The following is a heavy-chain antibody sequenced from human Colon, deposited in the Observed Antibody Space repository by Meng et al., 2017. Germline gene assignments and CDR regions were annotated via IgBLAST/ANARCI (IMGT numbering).Heavy chain of an antibody. CDR2: ISSTGSTI. CDR3: ARDFGDWGDY. D-gene: IGHD2-21*02. Sequence: GESLKISCTASGFTFSYHFMSWIRQAPGKGLEWVSYISSTGSTIYYADSVKGRFTISRDNAKNSLYLQMNSLRAEDTAVYYCARDFGDWGDYWGQGTPVTVSS. J-gene: IGHJ4*02. CDR1: GFTFSYHF. V-gene: IGHV3-11*04.